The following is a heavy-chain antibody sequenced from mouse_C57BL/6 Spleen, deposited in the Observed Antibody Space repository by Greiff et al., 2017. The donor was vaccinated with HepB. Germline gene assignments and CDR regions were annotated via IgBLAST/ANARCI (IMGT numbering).Heavy chain of an antibody. CDR3: ARGDDGYYVGFDY. D-gene: IGHD2-3*01. Sequence: QVHVKQSGAELVRPGASVKLSCKASGYTFTDYYINWVKQRPGQGLEWIARIYPGSGNTYYNEKFKGKATLTAEKSSSTAYMQLSSLTSEDSAVYFCARGDDGYYVGFDYWGQGTTLTVSS. CDR1: GYTFTDYY. J-gene: IGHJ2*01. V-gene: IGHV1-76*01. CDR2: IYPGSGNT.